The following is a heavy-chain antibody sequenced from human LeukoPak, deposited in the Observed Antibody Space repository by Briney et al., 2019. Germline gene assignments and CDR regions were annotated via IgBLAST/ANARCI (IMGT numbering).Heavy chain of an antibody. CDR3: ASHSSSWYEVDY. CDR2: ISSSSSYI. J-gene: IGHJ4*02. D-gene: IGHD6-13*01. Sequence: GGSLRLSCAASGFTFSSYSMNWVRQAPGKGLEWVSSISSSSSYIYYADSVKGRFTISRDNAKNSLYLQMNSLRAEDTAVYYCASHSSSWYEVDYWGQGTLVTVSS. V-gene: IGHV3-21*01. CDR1: GFTFSSYS.